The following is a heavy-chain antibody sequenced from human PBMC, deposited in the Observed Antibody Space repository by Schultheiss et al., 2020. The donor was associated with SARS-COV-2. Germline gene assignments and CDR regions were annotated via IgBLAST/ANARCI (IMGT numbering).Heavy chain of an antibody. V-gene: IGHV3-23*01. Sequence: GGSLRLSCAASGFTFSSYAMSWVRQALGKGLEWVSAISGSAGATYYANSVKGRCTISRDNSNNTLYLQMNSLRVEDTAVYYCAKDDIDCSGWALDHLGRGILITVAS. J-gene: IGHJ4*02. CDR2: ISGSAGAT. D-gene: IGHD6-19*01. CDR3: AKDDIDCSGWALDH. CDR1: GFTFSSYA.